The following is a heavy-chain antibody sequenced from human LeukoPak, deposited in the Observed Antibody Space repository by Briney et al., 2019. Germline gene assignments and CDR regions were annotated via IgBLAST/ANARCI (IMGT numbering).Heavy chain of an antibody. CDR2: TYYRSKWYH. CDR1: GDSVSSNSAA. CDR3: VPRYAFHI. J-gene: IGHJ3*02. V-gene: IGHV6-1*01. Sequence: SPTLSPTCAISGDSVSSNSAAWNWIRQSPSRGLEWLGRTYYRSKWYHDYAVSVKSRITINPDTSKNQFSLQLNSVTAEDTAVYYCVPRYAFHICGQGAMVTVSS.